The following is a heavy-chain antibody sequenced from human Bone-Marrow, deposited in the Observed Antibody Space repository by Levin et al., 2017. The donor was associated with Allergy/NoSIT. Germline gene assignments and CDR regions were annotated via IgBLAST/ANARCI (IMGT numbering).Heavy chain of an antibody. CDR3: ARDTGYDLDS. D-gene: IGHD5-12*01. CDR2: IYHSGNT. J-gene: IGHJ4*02. CDR1: GGSIGGGGYY. Sequence: SETLSLTCTVSGGSIGGGGYYWNWIRQHPGKGLEWVGYIYHSGNTYYNPSLKRRLSISVDTSRNQFSLKLSSVTAADTAVYYCARDTGYDLDSWGQGTLVTVSS. V-gene: IGHV4-31*03.